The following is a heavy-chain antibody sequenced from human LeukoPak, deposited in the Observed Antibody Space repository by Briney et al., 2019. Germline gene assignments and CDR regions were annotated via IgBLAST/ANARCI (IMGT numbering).Heavy chain of an antibody. Sequence: SETLSLTCTVSGGSISSYYWSWIRQPPGKGLEWIGYIYYSGSTNYNPSLKSRVTISVDTSKNQFSLKLSSVTAADTAVYYCARVWRYCSSTSCSNYYYMDVWGKGTTVTISS. CDR3: ARVWRYCSSTSCSNYYYMDV. D-gene: IGHD2-2*01. V-gene: IGHV4-59*01. CDR2: IYYSGST. CDR1: GGSISSYY. J-gene: IGHJ6*03.